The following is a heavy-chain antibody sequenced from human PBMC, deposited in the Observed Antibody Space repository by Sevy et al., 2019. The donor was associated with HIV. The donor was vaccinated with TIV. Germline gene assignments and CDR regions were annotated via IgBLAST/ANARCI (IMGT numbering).Heavy chain of an antibody. J-gene: IGHJ4*02. D-gene: IGHD2-8*01. CDR3: ARAQQIRMLVGIGGLYFDF. CDR2: VKQDMSEK. V-gene: IGHV3-7*03. CDR1: GFTFSSNW. Sequence: GGSLRLSCATSGFTFSSNWMTWVRQAPGKGLEWVANVKQDMSEKYYADSVKGRFTISRDNAKNSLYLEMNSLRAENTGVNYCARAQQIRMLVGIGGLYFDFWGQGTLVTVSS.